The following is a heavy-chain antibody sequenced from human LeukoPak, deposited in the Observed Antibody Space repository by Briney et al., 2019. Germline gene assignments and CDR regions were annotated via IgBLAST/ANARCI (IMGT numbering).Heavy chain of an antibody. J-gene: IGHJ6*02. CDR3: ARDYYYGSGSYYNRLSGYYYGMDV. D-gene: IGHD3-10*01. V-gene: IGHV3-21*04. Sequence: PGGSLGLSCAASGFTFSSYSMNWVRQAPGKGLEWVSSISSSSSYIYYADSVKGRFTISRDNAKNSLYLQMNSLRAEDTAVYYCARDYYYGSGSYYNRLSGYYYGMDVWGQGTTVTVSS. CDR1: GFTFSSYS. CDR2: ISSSSSYI.